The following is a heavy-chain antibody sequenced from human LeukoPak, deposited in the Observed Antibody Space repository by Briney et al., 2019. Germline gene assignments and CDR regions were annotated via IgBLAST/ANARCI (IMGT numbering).Heavy chain of an antibody. CDR3: AKRGVVIRVILVGFHKEAYYFDS. Sequence: GGSLRLSCAVSGISLSNYGMSWVCQAPGKGLEWVAGISGSGGGTNYADSVKGRFTISRDNPKNTLYLQMNRLRAEDTAVYFCAKRGVVIRVILVGFHKEAYYFDSWGQGALVTVSS. CDR2: ISGSGGGT. CDR1: GISLSNYG. D-gene: IGHD3-22*01. J-gene: IGHJ4*02. V-gene: IGHV3-23*01.